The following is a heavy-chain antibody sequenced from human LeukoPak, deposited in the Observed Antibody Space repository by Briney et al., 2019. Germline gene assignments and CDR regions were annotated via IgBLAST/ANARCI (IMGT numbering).Heavy chain of an antibody. J-gene: IGHJ4*02. CDR3: ARDRWGIAVAGTRGFDY. Sequence: PSETLSLTCTVSGGSISSYYWSWIRQPPGKGLEWIGYIYYSGSTNYNPSLKSRVTISVDTSKNQFSLKLSSVTAADTAVYYCARDRWGIAVAGTRGFDYWGQGTLVTVSS. CDR1: GGSISSYY. CDR2: IYYSGST. V-gene: IGHV4-59*01. D-gene: IGHD6-19*01.